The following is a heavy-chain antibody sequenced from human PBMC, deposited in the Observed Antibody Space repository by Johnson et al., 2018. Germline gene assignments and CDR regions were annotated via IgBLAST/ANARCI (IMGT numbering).Heavy chain of an antibody. CDR3: ARDFKGDSSDWSLVFQH. V-gene: IGHV3-30-3*01. J-gene: IGHJ1*01. D-gene: IGHD6-19*01. Sequence: VQLVETGGGVVQPGRSLRLCCAASGFTFSSYAMHWVRQAPGKGLEWVAVISYDGSNKYYAASGKGRFTISRHNSKNTLYLQMTSLRAEDTAVYYCARDFKGDSSDWSLVFQHWGQGTLVTVSS. CDR2: ISYDGSNK. CDR1: GFTFSSYA.